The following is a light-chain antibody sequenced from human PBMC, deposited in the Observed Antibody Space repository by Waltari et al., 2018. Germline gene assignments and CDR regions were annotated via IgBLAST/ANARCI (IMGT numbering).Light chain of an antibody. CDR1: TGTVPRGYY. V-gene: IGLV7-43*01. CDR3: LLYYGGFWV. CDR2: STN. J-gene: IGLJ3*02. Sequence: TVMTQTPSLTVSPGWTVTLTCASSTGTVPRGYYPNWFQQRPGQALRALIDSTNNKHYGTHARFSGSLLGGKAALTLSGVQPEDEAEYYCLLYYGGFWVFGGGTKLTVL.